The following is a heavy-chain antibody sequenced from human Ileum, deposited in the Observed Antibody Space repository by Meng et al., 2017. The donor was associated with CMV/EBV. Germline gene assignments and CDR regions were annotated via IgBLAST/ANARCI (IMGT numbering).Heavy chain of an antibody. J-gene: IGHJ1*01. CDR3: ARGVVGTGN. CDR2: INGGDGDT. Sequence: SVSCKASGYTFTRDAVYWVRQAPGQGIEWMGWINGGDGDTKYSQKFQDRVTITRDISANIVYLELSSLRFEDTAMYYCARGVVGTGNWGQGTLVTVSS. CDR1: GYTFTRDA. V-gene: IGHV1-3*01. D-gene: IGHD1-1*01.